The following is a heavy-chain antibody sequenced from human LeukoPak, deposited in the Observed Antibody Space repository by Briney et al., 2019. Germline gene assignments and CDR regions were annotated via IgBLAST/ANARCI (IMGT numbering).Heavy chain of an antibody. Sequence: GKSLRLSCAASGFSFSLFDMHWVRQAPGKGLEWVTTITFDGSTKKYADSVKGRFTISRDNSKNTLYLQMNSLETEDTAMYYCAKEVGKWEPFDHWGQGTVVIVSS. J-gene: IGHJ4*02. CDR2: ITFDGSTK. CDR3: AKEVGKWEPFDH. CDR1: GFSFSLFD. V-gene: IGHV3-30*18. D-gene: IGHD1-26*01.